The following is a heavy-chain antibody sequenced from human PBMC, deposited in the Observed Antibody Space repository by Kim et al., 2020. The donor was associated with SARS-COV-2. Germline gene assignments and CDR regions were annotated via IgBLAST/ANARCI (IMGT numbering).Heavy chain of an antibody. CDR1: GGSVSSGSYY. D-gene: IGHD6-19*01. CDR2: IYYSGST. J-gene: IGHJ4*02. CDR3: AKGLGLDY. Sequence: SETLSLTCTVSGGSVSSGSYYWSCIRQPPGKGLEWIGYIYYSGSTNYNPSLKSRVTISVDTSKNQFSLKLSSVTAADTAVYYCAKGLGLDYWGQGTLVTV. V-gene: IGHV4-61*01.